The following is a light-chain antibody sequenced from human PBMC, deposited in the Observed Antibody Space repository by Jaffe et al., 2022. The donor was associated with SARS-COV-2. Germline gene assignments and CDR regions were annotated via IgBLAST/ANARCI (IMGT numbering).Light chain of an antibody. J-gene: IGKJ5*01. CDR3: QQLNSYPIT. Sequence: DIQLTQSPSFLSASVGDRVTITCRASQGISTSLAWYQQKPGKAPKLLIFAASTLQSGVPSRFSGSGSGTEFTLTISSLQPEDFATYYCQQLNSYPITFGQGTRLEIK. CDR2: AAS. CDR1: QGISTS. V-gene: IGKV1-9*01.